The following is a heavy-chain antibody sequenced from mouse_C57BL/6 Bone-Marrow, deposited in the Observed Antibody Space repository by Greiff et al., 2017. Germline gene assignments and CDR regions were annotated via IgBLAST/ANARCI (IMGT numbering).Heavy chain of an antibody. CDR2: INPYNGGT. CDR3: ARETAQANFAY. V-gene: IGHV1-19*01. J-gene: IGHJ3*01. CDR1: GYTFTDYY. D-gene: IGHD3-2*02. Sequence: VQLQQSGPVLVKPGASVKMSCKASGYTFTDYYMNWVKQSHGKSLEWIGVINPYNGGTSYNQKFKGKATLTVDKSSSTAYMELTSLTSEDSSVYYCARETAQANFAYWGKGTLVTVSA.